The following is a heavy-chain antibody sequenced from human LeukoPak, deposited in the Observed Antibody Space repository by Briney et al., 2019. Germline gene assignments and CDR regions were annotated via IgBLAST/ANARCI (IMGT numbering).Heavy chain of an antibody. Sequence: GGSLRLSCAVSGFSFSTSTMNWVRQAPGRGLEWVSSMSSSGSSIYYADSVKGRFTISRDNAETSLYLQINSLRAEDTAVYYCARDSYWLGGTIGAFDIWGQGTMVTVSS. CDR3: ARDSYWLGGTIGAFDI. D-gene: IGHD3-10*01. J-gene: IGHJ3*02. CDR2: MSSSGSSI. V-gene: IGHV3-21*01. CDR1: GFSFSTST.